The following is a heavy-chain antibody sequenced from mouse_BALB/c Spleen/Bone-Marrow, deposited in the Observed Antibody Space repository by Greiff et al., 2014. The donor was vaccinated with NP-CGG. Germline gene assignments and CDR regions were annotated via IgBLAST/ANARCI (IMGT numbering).Heavy chain of an antibody. CDR1: GYTFTDYN. CDR3: ARLGRDY. D-gene: IGHD4-1*01. J-gene: IGHJ2*01. Sequence: EVQVMESGPELVKPGASVKISCKASGYTFTDYNMHWVKQSHGKSLEWIGYIYPYNGGTGYNQKFKSKATLTVDNSSSTAYMEPRSLTSEDSAVYYCARLGRDYWGQGTTLTVSS. CDR2: IYPYNGGT. V-gene: IGHV1S29*02.